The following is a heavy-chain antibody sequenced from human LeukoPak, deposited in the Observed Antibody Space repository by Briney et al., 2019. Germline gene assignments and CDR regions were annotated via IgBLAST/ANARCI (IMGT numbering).Heavy chain of an antibody. CDR1: GFTFSSYA. Sequence: GGSLRLSCAASGFTFSSYAMSWVRQAPGKGLEWVSAISGSGGSTYYADSVKGRFTISRDNSKNTLYLQMNSLRAEDTAVYYCARADSSGWYGPRSYYFDYWGQGTLVTVSS. V-gene: IGHV3-23*01. CDR3: ARADSSGWYGPRSYYFDY. J-gene: IGHJ4*02. D-gene: IGHD6-19*01. CDR2: ISGSGGST.